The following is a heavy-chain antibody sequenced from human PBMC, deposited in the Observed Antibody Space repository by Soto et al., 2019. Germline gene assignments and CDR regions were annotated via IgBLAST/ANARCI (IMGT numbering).Heavy chain of an antibody. V-gene: IGHV4-39*01. CDR3: ASPKIAFYNWFDP. Sequence: TSETLSLTCTVSGGSISSSSYYWGWIRQPPGKGLEWIGSIYYSGSTYYNPSLKNRVNISVDTSKNQFSMKLSSVTAADTAVYYCASPKIAFYNWFDPWGQGTLVTVSS. D-gene: IGHD3-3*02. CDR1: GGSISSSSYY. CDR2: IYYSGST. J-gene: IGHJ5*02.